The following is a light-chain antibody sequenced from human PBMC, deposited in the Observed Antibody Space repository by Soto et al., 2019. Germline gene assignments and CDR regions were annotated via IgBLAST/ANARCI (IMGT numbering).Light chain of an antibody. CDR3: QQYDGYSGRT. CDR2: QAS. J-gene: IGKJ1*01. CDR1: HSISSW. Sequence: DIQMTQSPSTLSASVGDRVTITCRASHSISSWLAWYQQKPGKAPKLLIYQASTLDSGVPSRFSGTGSGTEFTLTISGLQPDDFATYYCQQYDGYSGRTFGQGTKVEIK. V-gene: IGKV1-5*03.